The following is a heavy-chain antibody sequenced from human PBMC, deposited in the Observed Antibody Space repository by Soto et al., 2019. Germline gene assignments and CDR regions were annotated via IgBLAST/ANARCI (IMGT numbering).Heavy chain of an antibody. CDR1: GDSISSSTYY. CDR2: IYHRGST. J-gene: IGHJ4*02. D-gene: IGHD6-13*01. Sequence: QLQLQESGPGLVKPSETLSLTCAVFGDSISSSTYYWGWIRQPPGKGLEWIGSIYHRGSTFYNPSLQSRITISVDTSKNQSSLKLNSVTAADTAVYYCTRRQLADIWGQGTLVTVSS. V-gene: IGHV4-39*01. CDR3: TRRQLADI.